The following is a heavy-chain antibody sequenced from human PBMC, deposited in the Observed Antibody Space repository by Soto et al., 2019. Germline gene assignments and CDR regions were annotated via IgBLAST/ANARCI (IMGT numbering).Heavy chain of an antibody. CDR3: ARAGGLNWNDSPGY. CDR1: GYTFTSYD. D-gene: IGHD1-1*01. J-gene: IGHJ4*02. V-gene: IGHV1-8*01. Sequence: QVQLVQSGAEVKKPGASVKVSCKASGYTFTSYDINWVRQATGQGLEWMGWMNPNSGNTGYAQKFQGRVTMTRNTSIRTAYMGLSSLRSEDTAVYYCARAGGLNWNDSPGYWGQGTLVTVSS. CDR2: MNPNSGNT.